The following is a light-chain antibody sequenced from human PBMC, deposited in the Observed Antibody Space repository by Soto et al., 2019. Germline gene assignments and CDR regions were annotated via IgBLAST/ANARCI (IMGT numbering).Light chain of an antibody. V-gene: IGKV1-39*01. CDR2: EAS. CDR3: QQSYSLTS. Sequence: DIQLTQSPPSLSASVGDRVTITCRSSQSIKSHLNWYQQKTGKAPKLLIFEASSLHSGVPSRFGGSGSGTDFTLTITSLQPEDSATYYCQQSYSLTSFGGGTKVEIK. CDR1: QSIKSH. J-gene: IGKJ4*01.